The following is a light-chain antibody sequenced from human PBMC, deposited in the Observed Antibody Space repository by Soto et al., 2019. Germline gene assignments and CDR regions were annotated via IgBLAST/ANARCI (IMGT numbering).Light chain of an antibody. CDR3: AAWDDSLNGVV. V-gene: IGLV1-44*01. CDR1: SSNLAGYT. Sequence: QSVLTQPPSASGTPGETVTISCSGTSSNLAGYTVNWYHQVPGAAPKVLIYSNNQWPSGVPDRISGSKSGTSASLAISGLQSEDEGDYYCAAWDDSLNGVVFGGGTKLTVL. CDR2: SNN. J-gene: IGLJ2*01.